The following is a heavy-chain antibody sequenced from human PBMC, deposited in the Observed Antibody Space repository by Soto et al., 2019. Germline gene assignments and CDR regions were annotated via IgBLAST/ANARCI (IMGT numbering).Heavy chain of an antibody. CDR2: ISYDGSNK. J-gene: IGHJ4*02. Sequence: GGSLRLSCAASGFTFSRYGMHWVRPAPDKGLERVAVISYDGSNKYYADSVKGRFTISRDNSKNTLYLQMNSLRAEDTAVYYCAVIGEYDYVWGSTDPFDYWGQGTLVTVSS. D-gene: IGHD3-16*01. V-gene: IGHV3-30*03. CDR3: AVIGEYDYVWGSTDPFDY. CDR1: GFTFSRYG.